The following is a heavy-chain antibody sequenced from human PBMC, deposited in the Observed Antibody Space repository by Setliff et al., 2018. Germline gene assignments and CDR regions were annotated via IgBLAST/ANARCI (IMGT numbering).Heavy chain of an antibody. Sequence: GGSLRLSCAASGFTFSSDGMHWVRQAPGKGLEWVAFIRYDGSNKYYADSVKGRFTISRDNSKNTLYLQMNSLRAEDTAVYYCVRDLHWGFDYWGLGTLVTVSS. D-gene: IGHD7-27*01. CDR2: IRYDGSNK. V-gene: IGHV3-30*02. CDR3: VRDLHWGFDY. J-gene: IGHJ4*02. CDR1: GFTFSSDG.